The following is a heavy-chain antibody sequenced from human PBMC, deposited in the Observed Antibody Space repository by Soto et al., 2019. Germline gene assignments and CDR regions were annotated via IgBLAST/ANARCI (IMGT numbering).Heavy chain of an antibody. CDR3: ARELRMAGQGGDAFDI. J-gene: IGHJ3*02. CDR2: IWYDGSNK. CDR1: GFTFSSYG. D-gene: IGHD3-16*01. V-gene: IGHV3-33*01. Sequence: GGSLRLSCAASGFTFSSYGMHWVRQAPGKGLEWVAVIWYDGSNKYYADSVKGRFTISRDNSKNTLYLQMNSLRAEDTAVYYCARELRMAGQGGDAFDIWGQGTMVTVSS.